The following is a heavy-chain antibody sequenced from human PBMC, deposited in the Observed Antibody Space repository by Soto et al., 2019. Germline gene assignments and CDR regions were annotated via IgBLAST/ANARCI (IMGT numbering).Heavy chain of an antibody. J-gene: IGHJ6*02. CDR2: INPNSGGT. Sequence: ASVKVSCKASGYTFTGYYMHWVRQAPGQGLEWMGWINPNSGGTNYAQKFQGWVTMTRDTSISTAYMELSRLRSDDTAVYYCARALGYCSGGSCRTYYYYYGMDVWCQGTTVTVS. CDR3: ARALGYCSGGSCRTYYYYYGMDV. CDR1: GYTFTGYY. D-gene: IGHD2-15*01. V-gene: IGHV1-2*04.